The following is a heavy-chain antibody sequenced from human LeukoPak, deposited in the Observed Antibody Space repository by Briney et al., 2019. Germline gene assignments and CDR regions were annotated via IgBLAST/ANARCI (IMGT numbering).Heavy chain of an antibody. CDR3: AREAYSSGWSIWDC. V-gene: IGHV3-48*03. Sequence: GGSLRLSGAASGFIFSSYEMNWVRQAPGRGLEWVSYISSSVSTIFYAGSVKGRFTISRDNAKNSLYLQMNSLRVEDTAVYYCAREAYSSGWSIWDCWGQGTLVTVSS. J-gene: IGHJ4*02. CDR2: ISSSVSTI. D-gene: IGHD6-19*01. CDR1: GFIFSSYE.